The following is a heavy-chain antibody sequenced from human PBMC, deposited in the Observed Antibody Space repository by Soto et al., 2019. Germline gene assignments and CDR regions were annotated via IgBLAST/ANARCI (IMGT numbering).Heavy chain of an antibody. CDR3: ASNRGLWTTYFDY. CDR1: DGSISSGGYY. Sequence: SETLSLTCTVSDGSISSGGYYWSWIRQHPGKGLEWIGYIYYSGSTYYNPSLKSRVTISVDTSKNQFSLKLSSVTAADTAVYYCASNRGLWTTYFDYWGQGTLVTVS. V-gene: IGHV4-31*03. J-gene: IGHJ4*02. D-gene: IGHD2-21*01. CDR2: IYYSGST.